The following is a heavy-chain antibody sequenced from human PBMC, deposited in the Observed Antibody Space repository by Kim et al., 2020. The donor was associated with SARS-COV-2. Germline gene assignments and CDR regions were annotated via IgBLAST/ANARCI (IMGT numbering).Heavy chain of an antibody. CDR3: AKDLSPQLRYCYGMDV. CDR2: ISWNSGSI. CDR1: GFTFDDYA. J-gene: IGHJ6*02. D-gene: IGHD3-9*01. Sequence: GGSLRLSCAASGFTFDDYAMHWVRQAPGKGLEWVSGISWNSGSIGYADSVKGRFTISRDNAKNSLYLQMNSLRAEDTALYYCAKDLSPQLRYCYGMDVWGQGTTVTVSS. V-gene: IGHV3-9*01.